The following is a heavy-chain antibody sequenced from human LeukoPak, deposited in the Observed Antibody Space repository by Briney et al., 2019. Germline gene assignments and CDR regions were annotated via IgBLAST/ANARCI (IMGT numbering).Heavy chain of an antibody. CDR3: ARDGIEVAGTGYFDY. J-gene: IGHJ4*01. V-gene: IGHV4-39*02. D-gene: IGHD6-19*01. Sequence: SETLSLTCSVSGGSISSNIHYWAWIRQPPGKGLEWIGSIFYSGGTYYNASVKSRVTMSVDTSKNQFSLKLSSVTAADMAVYYCARDGIEVAGTGYFDYWDHGTLVTVSS. CDR2: IFYSGGT. CDR1: GGSISSNIHY.